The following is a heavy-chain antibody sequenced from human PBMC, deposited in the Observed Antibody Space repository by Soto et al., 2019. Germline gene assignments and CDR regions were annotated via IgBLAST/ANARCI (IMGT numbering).Heavy chain of an antibody. J-gene: IGHJ6*02. D-gene: IGHD4-17*01. V-gene: IGHV4-59*01. CDR2: ISYTGSA. CDR1: GGSINYSY. Sequence: SETLSLTCTVSGGSINYSYWTWIRQPPGKGLEWIGYISYTGSANYNAALKSRLTISVDTSKNQFSLKLSSVTAADTALYYCARVNYGDYYYGMDVWGQGTTVTVSS. CDR3: ARVNYGDYYYGMDV.